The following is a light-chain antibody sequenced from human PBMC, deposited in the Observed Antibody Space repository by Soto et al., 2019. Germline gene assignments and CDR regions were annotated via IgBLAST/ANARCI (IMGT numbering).Light chain of an antibody. J-gene: IGKJ1*01. Sequence: EIVLTQSPVTLSLSPGERATLSCRASQSVSSSYLAWYQQKSGQAPRLLIYGASNRATGIPDRFSGSGSGTDFTLTISRLEPEDCAVYYCQQYGRSSWTFGQGTKVDIK. CDR2: GAS. CDR1: QSVSSSY. V-gene: IGKV3-20*01. CDR3: QQYGRSSWT.